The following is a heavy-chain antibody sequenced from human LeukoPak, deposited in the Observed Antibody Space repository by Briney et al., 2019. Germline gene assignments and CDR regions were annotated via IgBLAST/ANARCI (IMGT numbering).Heavy chain of an antibody. Sequence: GASVKVSCKASGYTFTSYGISWVRQAPRQGLEWMGLISAYNGNTNYAQKLQGRVTMTTDTSTSTAYMELRSLRSDDTAVYYCARGVSPLHPRWYYYYYYMDVWDKGTTVTVSS. D-gene: IGHD2-15*01. J-gene: IGHJ6*03. V-gene: IGHV1-18*01. CDR3: ARGVSPLHPRWYYYYYYMDV. CDR1: GYTFTSYG. CDR2: ISAYNGNT.